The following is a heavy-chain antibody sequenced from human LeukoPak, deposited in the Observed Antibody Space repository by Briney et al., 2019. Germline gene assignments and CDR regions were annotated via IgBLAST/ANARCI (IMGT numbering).Heavy chain of an antibody. CDR2: ISGSGGST. Sequence: PGGSLRLSCTASGFTFSSYGMHWVRQAPGKGLEWVSAISGSGGSTYYADSVKGRFTISRDNSKNTLYLQMNSLRAEDTAVYYCAKDRVGAITFDYWGQGTLVTVSS. CDR1: GFTFSSYG. CDR3: AKDRVGAITFDY. J-gene: IGHJ4*02. D-gene: IGHD1-26*01. V-gene: IGHV3-23*01.